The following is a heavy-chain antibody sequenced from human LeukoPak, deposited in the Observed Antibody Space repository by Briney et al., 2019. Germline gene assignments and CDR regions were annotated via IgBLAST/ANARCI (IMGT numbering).Heavy chain of an antibody. CDR1: AFALNNYA. CDR2: ISGSGDST. J-gene: IGHJ4*02. Sequence: GGSLRLSCAASAFALNNYAMSWVRQAPGKGLEWVSVISGSGDSTFYADSVKGRFTISRDNSKNILYLQMNSLRAEDTALYYCARLAYCSGGSCYSPFDYWGQGTLVTVSS. V-gene: IGHV3-23*01. D-gene: IGHD2-15*01. CDR3: ARLAYCSGGSCYSPFDY.